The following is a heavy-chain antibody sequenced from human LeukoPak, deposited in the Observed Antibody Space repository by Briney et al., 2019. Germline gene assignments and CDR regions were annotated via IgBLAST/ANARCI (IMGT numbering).Heavy chain of an antibody. D-gene: IGHD5-18*01. Sequence: QAGGSLRLSCAASGLTFSSHWMHWVRQAPGKGLVWVSRITNDGSSTTYADSVKGRFTISRDNAKNTLYLQMNSLRAEDTAVYYCARDAVDTANAVWGQGTTVTVSS. V-gene: IGHV3-74*01. CDR1: GLTFSSHW. CDR2: ITNDGSST. CDR3: ARDAVDTANAV. J-gene: IGHJ6*02.